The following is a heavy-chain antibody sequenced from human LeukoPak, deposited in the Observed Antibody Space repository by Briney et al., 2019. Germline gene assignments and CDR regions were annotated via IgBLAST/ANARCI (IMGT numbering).Heavy chain of an antibody. V-gene: IGHV4-38-2*02. Sequence: SETLSLTCTVSSYSISSGYYWGWIRQPPGKGLEWIGSIYHSGSTYYNPSLKSRVTISLDTSKNQFSLKLSSVTAADTAVYYCARHGRIAVAGGHGLFYYYYMDVWGKGTTVTISS. CDR1: SYSISSGYY. J-gene: IGHJ6*03. CDR2: IYHSGST. D-gene: IGHD6-19*01. CDR3: ARHGRIAVAGGHGLFYYYYMDV.